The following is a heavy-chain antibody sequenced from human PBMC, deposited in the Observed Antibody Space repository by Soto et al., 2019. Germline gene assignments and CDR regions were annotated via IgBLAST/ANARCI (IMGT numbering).Heavy chain of an antibody. CDR3: AKSDYSDFFFDS. CDR1: GFTFSSYA. Sequence: GGSLRLSCAASGFTFSSYAMSWVRQAPGKGLEWVAVITYDGSGKEYADSVKGRFTISRDNSKNTVYLRMNSLRVEDTSIYYCAKSDYSDFFFDSWGQGTLVTVPQ. V-gene: IGHV3-30*18. J-gene: IGHJ4*02. D-gene: IGHD4-17*01. CDR2: ITYDGSGK.